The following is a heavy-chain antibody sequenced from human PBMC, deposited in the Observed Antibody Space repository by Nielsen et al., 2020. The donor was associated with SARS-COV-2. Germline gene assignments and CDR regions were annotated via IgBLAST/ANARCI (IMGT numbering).Heavy chain of an antibody. J-gene: IGHJ6*02. CDR3: TKGLERPSGSYYYYGMDV. D-gene: IGHD1-1*01. Sequence: WVRQAPGQGLEWMGWINPNSGGTNYAQKFQGRVTMTRDTSISTAYTELSRLRSDDTAVYYCTKGLERPSGSYYYYGMDVWGQGTTVTVSS. V-gene: IGHV1-2*02. CDR2: INPNSGGT.